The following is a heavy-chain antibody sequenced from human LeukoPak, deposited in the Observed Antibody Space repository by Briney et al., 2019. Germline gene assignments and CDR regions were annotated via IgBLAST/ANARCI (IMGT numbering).Heavy chain of an antibody. CDR1: GFTVCSNY. CDR3: ARDSSGQKNFDY. V-gene: IGHV3-53*01. CDR2: IYSGGST. D-gene: IGHD3-22*01. Sequence: GGSLRLSCAASGFTVCSNYMSWVRQAPGKGLEWVSVIYSGGSTYYADSVKGRFTISRDNSKNTLYLQMNSLRAEDTAVYYCARDSSGQKNFDYWGQGTLVTVSS. J-gene: IGHJ4*02.